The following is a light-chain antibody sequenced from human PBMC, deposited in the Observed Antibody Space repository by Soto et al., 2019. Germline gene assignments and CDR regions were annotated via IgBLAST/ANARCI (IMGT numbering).Light chain of an antibody. CDR2: DAS. V-gene: IGKV3-20*01. CDR1: QTVRNNY. Sequence: EFVLTQSPGTLSLSPGERATLSCRASQTVRNNYLAWYQQKPGQAPRLLIYDASNRATGIPARFSGSGSGTEFTLTISSLEPEDFEVYYCQQYVASPYTFGQGTKVDIK. J-gene: IGKJ2*01. CDR3: QQYVASPYT.